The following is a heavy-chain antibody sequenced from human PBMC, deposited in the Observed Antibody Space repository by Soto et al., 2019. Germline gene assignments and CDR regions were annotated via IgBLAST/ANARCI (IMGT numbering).Heavy chain of an antibody. CDR2: IYWDDDK. J-gene: IGHJ6*02. CDR1: AFSLSTGGVG. CDR3: IQSRCGGDCLQSYASYYYYGMDV. D-gene: IGHD2-21*02. Sequence: QITLKESGPTLVEPTQTLTLTCTFSAFSLSTGGVGVGWIRQPPGKALEWLALIYWDDDKRYSPSLRSRLTITKDTPKTQVVLTMTNMDPVDTATYYCIQSRCGGDCLQSYASYYYYGMDVWGQGTTVTVSS. V-gene: IGHV2-5*02.